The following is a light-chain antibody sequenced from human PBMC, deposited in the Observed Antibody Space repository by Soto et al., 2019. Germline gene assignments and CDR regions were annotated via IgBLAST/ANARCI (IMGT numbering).Light chain of an antibody. V-gene: IGLV1-44*01. Sequence: QSVLTQPPSASGTPGQRVTISCSKSGSNVVANAVNWYQHLPGTAPKLLIYSDNQRPSGVPDRFSGSESGTSASLVISGLQSEDEADYFCAAWDGSQVVFGGGTKLTVL. J-gene: IGLJ2*01. CDR2: SDN. CDR3: AAWDGSQVV. CDR1: GSNVVANA.